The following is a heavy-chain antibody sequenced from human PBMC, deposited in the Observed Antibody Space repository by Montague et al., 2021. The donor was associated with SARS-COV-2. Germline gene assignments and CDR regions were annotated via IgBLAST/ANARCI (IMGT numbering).Heavy chain of an antibody. V-gene: IGHV4-39*01. CDR2: IYYSGTT. J-gene: IGHJ3*02. CDR1: GGSITRNYY. D-gene: IGHD3-10*01. Sequence: SETLSLTCTVSGGSITRNYYWGWIRQPPGKGLEWVGNIYYSGTTXXNPXXXSRVTISVDASKNQFSLNLTSVTAADTAVYYCARPLVRRVPKAFDIWGQGALVIVSS. CDR3: ARPLVRRVPKAFDI.